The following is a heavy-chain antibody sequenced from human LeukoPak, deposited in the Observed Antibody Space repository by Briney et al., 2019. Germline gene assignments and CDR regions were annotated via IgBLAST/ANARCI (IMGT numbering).Heavy chain of an antibody. J-gene: IGHJ5*02. CDR1: GFTFSSYS. CDR2: ISSSSSTI. CDR3: ARGRMTGTLNWFDP. V-gene: IGHV3-48*01. D-gene: IGHD1-1*01. Sequence: GGSLRLSCAASGFTFSSYSMNWVRQAPGKGLEWISYISSSSSTIYYADSVKGRYTISRDNAKNSLYLQMNSLRAEDTALYYCARGRMTGTLNWFDPWGQGTLVTVSS.